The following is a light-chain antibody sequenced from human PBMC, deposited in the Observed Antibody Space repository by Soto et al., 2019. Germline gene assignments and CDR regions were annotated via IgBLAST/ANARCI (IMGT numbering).Light chain of an antibody. CDR1: QDITNY. V-gene: IGKV1-33*01. CDR3: QQYGKLPRT. Sequence: DIQMTQSPSSLSASVGDRVTITCQASQDITNYLNWYQQKPGKAPKLLIYTASNLETGVPSRFSGSGSGTDFTFTISSLHPEDIATYYCQQYGKLPRTFGPGTKVDI. CDR2: TAS. J-gene: IGKJ3*01.